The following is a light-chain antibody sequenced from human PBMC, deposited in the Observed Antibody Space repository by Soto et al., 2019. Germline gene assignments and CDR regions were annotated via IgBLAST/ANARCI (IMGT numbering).Light chain of an antibody. CDR1: SSNIGSNT. V-gene: IGLV1-44*01. Sequence: QSVLTQPPSASGTPGQRVTISCSGSSSNIGSNTVNWYQQLPGTAPKLLIYSNNQRPSGVPDRFSGSKSGTSASLAISGLQSEDEADYYCAAWDDSLNGAVFGGGTQ. CDR2: SNN. J-gene: IGLJ7*01. CDR3: AAWDDSLNGAV.